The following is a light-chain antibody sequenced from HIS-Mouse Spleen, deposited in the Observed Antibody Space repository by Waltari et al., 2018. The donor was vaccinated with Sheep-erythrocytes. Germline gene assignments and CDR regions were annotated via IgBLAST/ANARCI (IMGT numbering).Light chain of an antibody. CDR3: QQYNSSLT. CDR2: KAS. CDR1: QSISSW. J-gene: IGKJ3*01. Sequence: DIQMTQSPSTLSASVGDRVTIPCRASQSISSWLAWYQQKPGKAPKLLIYKASSLESGVPSRFSGSGSGTEFTLTISSLQPDEFATYYCQQYNSSLTFGPGTKVDIK. V-gene: IGKV1-5*03.